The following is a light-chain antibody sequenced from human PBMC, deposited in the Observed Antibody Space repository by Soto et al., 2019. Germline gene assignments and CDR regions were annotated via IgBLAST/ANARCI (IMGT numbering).Light chain of an antibody. V-gene: IGKV1-5*03. CDR1: QSISSW. CDR3: QQYNSYSWT. J-gene: IGKJ1*01. Sequence: DIQMAQSPSTLSASVGDRVTITCRASQSISSWLAWYQQKPGKAPKLLIYKASSLESGVPSRFSGSGSGTEFTLTISSLQPDDLATYHCQQYNSYSWTFGQGTKVEIK. CDR2: KAS.